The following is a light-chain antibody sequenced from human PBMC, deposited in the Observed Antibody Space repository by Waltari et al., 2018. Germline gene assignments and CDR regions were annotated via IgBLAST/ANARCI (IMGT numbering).Light chain of an antibody. V-gene: IGLV3-21*02. CDR3: QVWDTDSDHL. Sequence: YVLTQPPSVSVAPGQTARLPCGGDNIRFKAVHWYQQKTDQAPMLLLYDDSVRPSGIPERFSGSKSGDTATLTITRVEAGDEADYYCQVWDTDSDHLFGGGTKLTVL. J-gene: IGLJ3*02. CDR1: NIRFKA. CDR2: DDS.